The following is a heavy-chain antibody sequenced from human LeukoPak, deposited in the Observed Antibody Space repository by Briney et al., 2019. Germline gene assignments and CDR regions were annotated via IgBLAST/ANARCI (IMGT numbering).Heavy chain of an antibody. D-gene: IGHD6-6*01. Sequence: PGGSLRLSCAASGFTLSTYTMNWVRQAPGKGLQWFSYISSSSTIYYADSVKGRFTISRDNAKNSLYLQMNSLRDEDTAVYYCAREYSSPSGRAFDIWGQGTMVTVSS. CDR1: GFTLSTYT. CDR2: ISSSSTI. J-gene: IGHJ3*02. V-gene: IGHV3-48*02. CDR3: AREYSSPSGRAFDI.